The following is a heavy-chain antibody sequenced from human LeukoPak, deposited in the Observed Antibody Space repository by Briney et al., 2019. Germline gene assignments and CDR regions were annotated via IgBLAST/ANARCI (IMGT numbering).Heavy chain of an antibody. Sequence: PGGSLRLSCAASGFSFSSYGMNWVRQAPGKGLEWVSSISSSSSYIYYADSVKGRFTISRDNAKNSLYLQMNSLRAEDTAVYYCARDRMEWLLSQSFFDYWGQGTLVTVSS. V-gene: IGHV3-21*01. J-gene: IGHJ4*02. CDR1: GFSFSSYG. CDR3: ARDRMEWLLSQSFFDY. CDR2: ISSSSSYI. D-gene: IGHD3-3*01.